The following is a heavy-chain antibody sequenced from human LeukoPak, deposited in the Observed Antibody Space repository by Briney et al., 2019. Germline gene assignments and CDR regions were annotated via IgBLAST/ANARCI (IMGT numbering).Heavy chain of an antibody. V-gene: IGHV3-48*03. D-gene: IGHD3-22*01. J-gene: IGHJ4*02. CDR2: ISSSGSTI. Sequence: PGGSLRLSCAASGFTFSSYEMNWVRQAPGKGLEWVSYISSSGSTIYYADSVKGRFTISRDNAKNSLYLQMNSLRAEDTAVYYCARLTDYYDSSGYYYWGQGTLVTVSS. CDR1: GFTFSSYE. CDR3: ARLTDYYDSSGYYY.